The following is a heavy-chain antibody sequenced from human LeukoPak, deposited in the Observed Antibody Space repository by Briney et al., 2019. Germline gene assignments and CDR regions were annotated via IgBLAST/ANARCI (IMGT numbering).Heavy chain of an antibody. CDR2: ISAYNGNT. J-gene: IGHJ4*02. CDR3: ARDGWDHYNSSGYPLWDY. D-gene: IGHD3-22*01. V-gene: IGHV1-18*01. Sequence: ASVKVSCKASGYTFTSYGISWVRQAPGQGLEWMGWISAYNGNTNYAQKLQGRVTMTTDTSTSTAYMELRSLRSDDTAVYYCARDGWDHYNSSGYPLWDYWGQGTLVTVSS. CDR1: GYTFTSYG.